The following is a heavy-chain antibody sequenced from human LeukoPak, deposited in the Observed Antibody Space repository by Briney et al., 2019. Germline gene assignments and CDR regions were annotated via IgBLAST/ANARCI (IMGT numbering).Heavy chain of an antibody. D-gene: IGHD1-26*01. CDR2: IDTSSSTI. CDR1: GFTFSSYS. CDR3: ARDMGYSGSWPGYFDY. V-gene: IGHV3-48*04. J-gene: IGHJ4*02. Sequence: PGGSRRLSCVASGFTFSSYSMSWVRQTPGKGLEWVSYIDTSSSTIYYADSVKGRFTGSRDNAKNSLYLQMKSLRAEDTTVYYCARDMGYSGSWPGYFDYWGQGVLVTVSS.